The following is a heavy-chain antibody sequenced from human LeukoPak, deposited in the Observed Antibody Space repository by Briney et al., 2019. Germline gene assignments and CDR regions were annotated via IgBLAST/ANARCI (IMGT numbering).Heavy chain of an antibody. J-gene: IGHJ4*02. D-gene: IGHD5-18*01. CDR3: ARGSRSYGPDY. CDR1: GDSISSSTYY. V-gene: IGHV4-39*07. CDR2: IYYSGTT. Sequence: SETLSLTCTVSGDSISSSTYYWAWIRQPPGKGLEWIGSIYYSGTTYYNPSLKSRVTISVDTSKNQFSLKLSSVTAADTAVYYCARGSRSYGPDYWGQGTLVTVSS.